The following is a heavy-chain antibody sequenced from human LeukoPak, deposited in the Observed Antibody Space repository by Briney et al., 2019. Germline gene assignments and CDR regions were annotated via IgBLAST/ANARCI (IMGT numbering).Heavy chain of an antibody. CDR1: GGSICSYY. CDR2: IYDSGST. D-gene: IGHD3-3*01. V-gene: IGHV4-59*01. CDR3: ARQSMSGSSLSYFDN. Sequence: SETLSLTCTVSGGSICSYYWSWIRQPPGKGLEWIGNIYDSGSTNYNPSLKSRVAISVDTSKNQCSLKLSSVTAADKAVYYCARQSMSGSSLSYFDNWGQGTLVNVSS. J-gene: IGHJ4*02.